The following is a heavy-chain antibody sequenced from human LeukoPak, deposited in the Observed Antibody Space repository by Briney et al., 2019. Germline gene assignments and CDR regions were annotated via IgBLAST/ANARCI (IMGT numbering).Heavy chain of an antibody. CDR1: RFTFSDYY. J-gene: IGHJ4*02. V-gene: IGHV3-11*06. Sequence: GGSLRLSCAASRFTFSDYYMTWIRQAPGKGLEWVSYISGSSSYTNFADSVKGRFTISRDNAKNSLYLQMNSLRAEDTAVYYCASDRFYFGVWGQGTLVTVSS. D-gene: IGHD3-16*01. CDR3: ASDRFYFGV. CDR2: ISGSSSYT.